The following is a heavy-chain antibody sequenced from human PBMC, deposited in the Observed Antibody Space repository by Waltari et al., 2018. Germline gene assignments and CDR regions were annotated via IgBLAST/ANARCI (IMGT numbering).Heavy chain of an antibody. J-gene: IGHJ4*02. CDR1: GGSFSGYY. CDR3: ARGPTGIAVAATFDY. V-gene: IGHV4-34*01. CDR2: INHSGST. D-gene: IGHD6-19*01. Sequence: QVQLQQWGAGLLKPSETLSLTCAVYGGSFSGYYWSWIRQPPGKGLEWIGEINHSGSTNYNPSLKSRVTISVDTSKNQFSLKLSSVTAADTAVYYCARGPTGIAVAATFDYWGQGTLVTVSS.